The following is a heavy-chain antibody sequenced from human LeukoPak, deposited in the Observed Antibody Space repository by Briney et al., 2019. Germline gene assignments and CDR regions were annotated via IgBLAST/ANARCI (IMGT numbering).Heavy chain of an antibody. D-gene: IGHD6-13*01. CDR3: ARQSYSSSWVYIFDY. V-gene: IGHV3-23*01. CDR1: GFTFSSYA. J-gene: IGHJ4*02. CDR2: ISGSGGDT. Sequence: GGSLRLSCAASGFTFSSYAMSWVRQTPGKGLEWVSAISGSGGDTYYADSVKGRFTISRDNAKNSLYLQMNSLRAEDTAVYYCARQSYSSSWVYIFDYWGQGTLVTVSS.